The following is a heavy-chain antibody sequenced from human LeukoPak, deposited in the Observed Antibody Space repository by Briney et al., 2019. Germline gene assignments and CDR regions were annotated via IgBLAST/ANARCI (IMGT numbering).Heavy chain of an antibody. V-gene: IGHV4-39*07. CDR3: ARVPMSSKFDY. CDR1: GFTFSSYA. Sequence: GSLRLSCAASGFTFSSYAMSWVRQAPGKGLEWIGSIYYSGSTYYNPSLKSRVTISVDTSKNQFSLKLSSVTAADTAVYYCARVPMSSKFDYWGQGTLVTVSS. CDR2: IYYSGST. J-gene: IGHJ4*02.